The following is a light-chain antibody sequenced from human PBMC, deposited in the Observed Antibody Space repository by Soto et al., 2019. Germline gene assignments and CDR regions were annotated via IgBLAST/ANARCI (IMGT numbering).Light chain of an antibody. V-gene: IGLV2-14*01. J-gene: IGLJ1*01. CDR1: SSDVGAYNY. CDR3: FSFTTDWTHV. CDR2: EVS. Sequence: QSVLTQPASVSRSPGQSITISCTGTSSDVGAYNYVSWFQQHPGKAPTLIISEVSNRPSGVSNRFSGSKSGNAASLTISGLQAEDEADYFCFSFTTDWTHVFGTGTKVTVL.